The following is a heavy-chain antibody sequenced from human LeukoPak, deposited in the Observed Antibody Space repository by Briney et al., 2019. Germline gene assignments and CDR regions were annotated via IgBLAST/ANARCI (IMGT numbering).Heavy chain of an antibody. V-gene: IGHV1-69*13. Sequence: SVKVSCKASGGAFNTFALNWVRQAPGQGLEWMGGIIPIFHKTDYSQKFQGRVTITADESTTTVYLELSSVTSEDTAIYYCAIPKRGYSHGHFDFWGQGTLVTVSS. CDR2: IIPIFHKT. CDR1: GGAFNTFA. CDR3: AIPKRGYSHGHFDF. J-gene: IGHJ4*02. D-gene: IGHD5-12*01.